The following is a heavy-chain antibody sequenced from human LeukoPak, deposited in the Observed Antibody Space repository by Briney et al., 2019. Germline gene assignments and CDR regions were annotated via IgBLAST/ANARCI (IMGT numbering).Heavy chain of an antibody. Sequence: ASVKISCKASGYTFTTYAINWVRHTPGQGLEWMGWNTTNNGNTYYAQNLHGRVTMTTDTSTTTAYMELRSLRSDDTAVYYCAKAVYCSSTSCYNSYMDVWGKGTTVTVSS. V-gene: IGHV1-18*01. D-gene: IGHD2-2*02. CDR2: NTTNNGNT. CDR1: GYTFTTYA. CDR3: AKAVYCSSTSCYNSYMDV. J-gene: IGHJ6*03.